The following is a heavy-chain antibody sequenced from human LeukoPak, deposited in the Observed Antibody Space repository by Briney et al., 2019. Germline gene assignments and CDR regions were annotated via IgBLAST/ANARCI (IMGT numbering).Heavy chain of an antibody. J-gene: IGHJ5*02. Sequence: GASVKVSCKASGGTFSSYAISWVRQAPGQGPEWMGGIIPIFGTANYAQKFQGRVTITADESTSTAYMELSSLRSEDTAVYYCARGNYYDSSGYYSIWFDPWGQGTLVTVSS. D-gene: IGHD3-22*01. CDR1: GGTFSSYA. V-gene: IGHV1-69*13. CDR3: ARGNYYDSSGYYSIWFDP. CDR2: IIPIFGTA.